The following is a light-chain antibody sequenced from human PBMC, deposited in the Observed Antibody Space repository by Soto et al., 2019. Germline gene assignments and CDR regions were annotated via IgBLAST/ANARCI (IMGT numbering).Light chain of an antibody. CDR1: SGDVGFYNY. Sequence: QSALTKPASVSGSPGQSITISCTGTSGDVGFYNYVSWYQRHPGKAPKLIIYDGSNRPSGVSNRFSGSKSGIPASLTISGLQAEDEAHYYCSAYTGGSYYVFGTGTKLTVL. V-gene: IGLV2-14*01. CDR3: SAYTGGSYYV. J-gene: IGLJ1*01. CDR2: DGS.